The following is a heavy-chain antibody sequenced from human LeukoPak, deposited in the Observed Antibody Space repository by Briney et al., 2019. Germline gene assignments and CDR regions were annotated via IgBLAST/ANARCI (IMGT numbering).Heavy chain of an antibody. J-gene: IGHJ4*02. D-gene: IGHD1-26*01. CDR3: AREDGSQLDY. CDR2: ISSSGSST. CDR1: GFTFSSYA. V-gene: IGHV3-48*03. Sequence: GGSLRLSCAASGFTFSSYAMSWVRQTPGKGLEWVSYISSSGSSTYYADSVKGRFTISRDNARSSLCLQMDSLRAGDTAVYYCAREDGSQLDYWGRGTLVTVSS.